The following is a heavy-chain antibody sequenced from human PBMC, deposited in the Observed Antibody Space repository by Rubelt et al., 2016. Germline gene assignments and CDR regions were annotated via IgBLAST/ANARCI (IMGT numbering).Heavy chain of an antibody. CDR3: AIVVVTTGCDY. D-gene: IGHD3-22*01. Sequence: QVQLQESGPGLVKPSEPLSLTCTVSGGSISSYYWSWIRQPPGKVLEWIGYLYYSGSTYYNPSLKSRVTISVETSKNQFSLKLSYVTAADTAVYYCAIVVVTTGCDYWGQGTLGTVSS. CDR1: GGSISSYY. V-gene: IGHV4-59*01. CDR2: LYYSGST. J-gene: IGHJ4*02.